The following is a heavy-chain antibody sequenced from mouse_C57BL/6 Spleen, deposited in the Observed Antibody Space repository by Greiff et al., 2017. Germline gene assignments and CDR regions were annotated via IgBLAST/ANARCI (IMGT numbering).Heavy chain of an antibody. V-gene: IGHV1-85*01. J-gene: IGHJ1*03. CDR1: GYTFTSYD. D-gene: IGHD1-2*01. CDR2: IYPGDGST. CDR3: ARRLLRPWYFDV. Sequence: QVQLQQSGPELVKPGASVKLSCKASGYTFTSYDINWVKQRPGQGLEWIGWIYPGDGSTKYNETFKGKATLTVDTSSSTAYMELHSLTSEDSAVYFCARRLLRPWYFDVWGTGTTVTVSS.